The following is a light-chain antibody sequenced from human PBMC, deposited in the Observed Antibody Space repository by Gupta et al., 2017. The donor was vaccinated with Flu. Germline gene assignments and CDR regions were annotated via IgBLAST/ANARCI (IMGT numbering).Light chain of an antibody. V-gene: IGKV1-39*01. J-gene: IGKJ1*01. CDR1: HSISNS. Sequence: QITPSPSFLSASLGDKVTLTCRTGHSISNSLNWYQKKAGKAPKLLIFGASSIQTGVPSRFSGSGSGTDFTLTISSLQPDDFATYYCQQRDSTPQTFGQGTKVEIE. CDR3: QQRDSTPQT. CDR2: GAS.